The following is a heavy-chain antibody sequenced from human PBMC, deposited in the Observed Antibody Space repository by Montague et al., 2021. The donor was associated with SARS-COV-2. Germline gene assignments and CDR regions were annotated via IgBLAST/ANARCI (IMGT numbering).Heavy chain of an antibody. CDR3: ARAGHAYDRSGYWNFFDS. CDR1: GGSLSPYY. J-gene: IGHJ4*02. V-gene: IGHV4-59*01. Sequence: SDPLSLPFPFSGGSLSPYYWTWIRQPPGKGLEWIGYISYSGGANYNPSLESRVTISSDTSKNQFSLNMRSVTAADTAVYYCARAGHAYDRSGYWNFFDSWGQGTLVTVSS. D-gene: IGHD3-22*01. CDR2: ISYSGGA.